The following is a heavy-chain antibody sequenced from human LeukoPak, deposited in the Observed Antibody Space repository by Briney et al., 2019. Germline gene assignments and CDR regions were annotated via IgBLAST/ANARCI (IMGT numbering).Heavy chain of an antibody. D-gene: IGHD2-2*01. CDR1: GFIFDDYA. CDR3: AKSLGYCSSSSCYSGLDY. CDR2: IIWKSGNI. J-gene: IGHJ4*02. Sequence: GGSLRLSCAASGFIFDDYAMHWVRQAPGKGLEWVSGIIWKSGNIAYADSVKGRFTISRDNAKNSLYLQMNSLRAEDTALYYCAKSLGYCSSSSCYSGLDYWGQGTLVTVSS. V-gene: IGHV3-9*01.